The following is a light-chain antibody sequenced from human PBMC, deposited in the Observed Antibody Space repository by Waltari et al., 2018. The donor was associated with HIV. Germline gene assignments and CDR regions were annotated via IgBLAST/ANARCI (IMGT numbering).Light chain of an antibody. CDR3: SSYTANETLV. V-gene: IGLV2-14*03. CDR2: GVN. Sequence: HSALTQPASVSGSPGQSISISCTGTSRDIGRYNYVSWYQQYPCKAPQVLIYGVNSRPLGISFRFSGSKSGNTASLTISGLQAEDEADYYCSSYTANETLVFGGGTKLTVL. CDR1: SRDIGRYNY. J-gene: IGLJ2*01.